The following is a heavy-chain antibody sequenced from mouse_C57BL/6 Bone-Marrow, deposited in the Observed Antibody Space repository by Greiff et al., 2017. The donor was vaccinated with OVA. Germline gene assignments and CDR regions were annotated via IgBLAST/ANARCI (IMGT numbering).Heavy chain of an antibody. CDR2: ISSGGSYT. J-gene: IGHJ3*01. Sequence: DVKLVESGGDLVKPGGSLKLSCAASGFTFSSYGMSWVRQTPDKRLEWVATISSGGSYTYYPDSVKGRFTISRDNAKNTLYLQMSSLKSEDTAMYYCARVGVWFAYWGQGTLVTVSA. CDR1: GFTFSSYG. V-gene: IGHV5-6*02. CDR3: ARVGVWFAY.